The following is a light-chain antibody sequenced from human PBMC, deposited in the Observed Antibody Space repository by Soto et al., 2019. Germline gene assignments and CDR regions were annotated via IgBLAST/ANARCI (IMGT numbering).Light chain of an antibody. Sequence: EIVLTQSPGTLSLSPGERATLSCRASQSVSSGYLAWYQQKPGQAPRLLIYDASTRATGIPARFTGSGSGTEFTLTISSLQSEDFAVYYCQQYNSWPETFGQGTKVDIK. CDR3: QQYNSWPET. CDR1: QSVSSGY. J-gene: IGKJ1*01. CDR2: DAS. V-gene: IGKV3-15*01.